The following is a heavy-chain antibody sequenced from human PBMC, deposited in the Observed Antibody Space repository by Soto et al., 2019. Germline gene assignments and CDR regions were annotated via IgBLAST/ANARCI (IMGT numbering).Heavy chain of an antibody. V-gene: IGHV1-24*01. CDR3: ATASGIVGAPTFDY. J-gene: IGHJ4*02. D-gene: IGHD1-26*01. Sequence: ASVKVSCKVSGYTLTELSMHWVRQAPGQGLEWMGGFDPEDGETIYAQKFQGRVTMTEDTSTDTAYMELSSLRSEDTAVYYCATASGIVGAPTFDYWGQGTLVTVSS. CDR1: GYTLTELS. CDR2: FDPEDGET.